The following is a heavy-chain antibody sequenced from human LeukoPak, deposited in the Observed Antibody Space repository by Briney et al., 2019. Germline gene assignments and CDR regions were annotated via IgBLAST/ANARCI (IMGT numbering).Heavy chain of an antibody. J-gene: IGHJ4*02. V-gene: IGHV1-69*02. CDR1: GATFSSYT. CDR2: IIPILGIA. Sequence: SVKVSCKASGATFSSYTISWVRQAPGQGLEWMGRIIPILGIANYAQKFQGRVTITADKSTSTAYMELSSLRSEDTAVYYCARGNGSYPNDYWGQGTLVTVSS. D-gene: IGHD1-26*01. CDR3: ARGNGSYPNDY.